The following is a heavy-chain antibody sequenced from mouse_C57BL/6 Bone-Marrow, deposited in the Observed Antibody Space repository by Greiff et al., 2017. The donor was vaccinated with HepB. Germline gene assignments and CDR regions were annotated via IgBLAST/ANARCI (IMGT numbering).Heavy chain of an antibody. CDR2: ISYSGST. Sequence: DVQLQESGPGLAIPSQSLSLSCTATGYSITSDYWNWIRKFPGNKLEYMGYISYSGSTYYNPSLNSRISITLDKSTNKYYLQLSAVTTEDTATYYCARSGGYYPYYFGCWGKGATLTVAS. CDR1: GYSITSDY. V-gene: IGHV3-8*01. CDR3: ARSGGYYPYYFGC. D-gene: IGHD2-3*01. J-gene: IGHJ2*01.